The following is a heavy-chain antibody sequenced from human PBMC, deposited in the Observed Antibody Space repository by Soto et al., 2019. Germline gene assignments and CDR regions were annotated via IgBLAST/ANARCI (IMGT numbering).Heavy chain of an antibody. D-gene: IGHD1-26*01. CDR2: IYSSGST. V-gene: IGHV4-59*11. CDR3: ARLLVTLFDY. J-gene: IGHJ4*02. CDR1: GGSISGHY. Sequence: SETLSLTCTVSGGSISGHYWSWVRQSPGKGLEWIGYIYSSGSTNYNPSLKSRVTISVDKSKNQFSLKLSSVTAADTAVYYCARLLVTLFDYWGQGTLVTVSS.